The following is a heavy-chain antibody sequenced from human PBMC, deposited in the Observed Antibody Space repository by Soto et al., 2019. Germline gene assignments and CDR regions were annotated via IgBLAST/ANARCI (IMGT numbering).Heavy chain of an antibody. Sequence: QVQLVQSGAEMKKPGASVKVSCKASGYTFTGQYMHWVRQAPGQGLEWMGWINPNRGGTSYAQKFQGRVTMTRDTSISTAYMELSRLRSDDTAVYYCARGLRYDSGAYLTYYFYYYGMDLWGQGTTVTVSS. CDR2: INPNRGGT. CDR3: ARGLRYDSGAYLTYYFYYYGMDL. J-gene: IGHJ6*02. V-gene: IGHV1-2*02. CDR1: GYTFTGQY. D-gene: IGHD3-22*01.